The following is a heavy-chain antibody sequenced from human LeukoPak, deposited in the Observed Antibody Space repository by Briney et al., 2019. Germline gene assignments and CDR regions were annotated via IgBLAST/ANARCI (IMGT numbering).Heavy chain of an antibody. Sequence: PGGSLRLSCTTSGFTFRDYAMTWVRQAPGKGLEWVGFIRSKDLGATTEYAASVKDRFTVSRDNSESIAHLQMNSLKTEDTAVYCCCRSITGSGWKYYFDFWGQGTLVTGSS. CDR1: GFTFRDYA. V-gene: IGHV3-49*04. D-gene: IGHD1-1*01. J-gene: IGHJ4*02. CDR3: CRSITGSGWKYYFDF. CDR2: IRSKDLGATT.